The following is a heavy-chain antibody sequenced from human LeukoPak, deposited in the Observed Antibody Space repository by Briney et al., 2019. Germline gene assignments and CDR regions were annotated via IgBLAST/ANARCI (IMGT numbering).Heavy chain of an antibody. CDR3: ARGFGYCSSTSCYIEDYYYYYMDV. CDR1: GGTFSSYA. V-gene: IGHV1-69*06. D-gene: IGHD2-2*02. CDR2: IIPIFGTA. J-gene: IGHJ6*03. Sequence: SVKVSCKASGGTFSSYAISWVRQAPGQGLEWMGGIIPIFGTANYAQKFQGRVTITADKSTSTAYMELSSLRSEDTAVYYCARGFGYCSSTSCYIEDYYYYYMDVWGKGTTVTISS.